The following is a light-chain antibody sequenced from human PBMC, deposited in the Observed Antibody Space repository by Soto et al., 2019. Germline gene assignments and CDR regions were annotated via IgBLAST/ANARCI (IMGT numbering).Light chain of an antibody. V-gene: IGKV3-20*01. CDR1: QSLRSTS. CDR3: YGNYRPLT. CDR2: GAS. Sequence: PGERATLSCRASQSLRSTSLAWYQQKPGQAPRLLISGASTRADDIPDRFSGTGSGTTFTLTIFKPEASAFSTYYCYGNYRPLTFGQGTRLEIK. J-gene: IGKJ5*01.